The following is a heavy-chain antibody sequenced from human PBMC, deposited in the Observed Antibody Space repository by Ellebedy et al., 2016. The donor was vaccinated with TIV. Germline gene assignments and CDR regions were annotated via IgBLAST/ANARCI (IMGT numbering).Heavy chain of an antibody. Sequence: ASVKVSCXASGYTFTGYYMHWVRQAPGQGLEWMGWINPNSGGTNYAQKFQGWVTMTRDTSISTAYMELSRLRSDDTAVYYCARDFGVGSGYDNYYGMDVWGQGTTVTVSS. V-gene: IGHV1-2*04. D-gene: IGHD5-12*01. CDR2: INPNSGGT. CDR3: ARDFGVGSGYDNYYGMDV. J-gene: IGHJ6*02. CDR1: GYTFTGYY.